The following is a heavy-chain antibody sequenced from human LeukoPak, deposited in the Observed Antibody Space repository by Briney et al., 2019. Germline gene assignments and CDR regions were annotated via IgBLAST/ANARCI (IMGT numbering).Heavy chain of an antibody. CDR2: ISGSGGST. V-gene: IGHV3-23*01. J-gene: IGHJ4*02. Sequence: GGSLRLSCAASGFTFSSYAMSWVRQAPGKGLEWVSAISGSGGSTYYADSVKGRFNLSRDNSKNTLYLQMNSLRAEDTAVYYCAKDQGYSYGKFDYWGQGTLVTVSS. CDR1: GFTFSSYA. D-gene: IGHD5-18*01. CDR3: AKDQGYSYGKFDY.